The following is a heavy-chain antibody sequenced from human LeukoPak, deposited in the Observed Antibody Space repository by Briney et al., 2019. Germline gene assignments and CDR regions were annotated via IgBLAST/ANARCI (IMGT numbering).Heavy chain of an antibody. Sequence: SEPLSLTCTVCGGSISSYYWRWIRQPTGKGLEWIGYIYYSGSTNYNPSLKSRVTISVDTSKNQFSLKLSSVTAADTAVYYCARGGAYCGGDCFPYFDYWGQGTLVTVSS. CDR1: GGSISSYY. CDR2: IYYSGST. V-gene: IGHV4-59*01. CDR3: ARGGAYCGGDCFPYFDY. J-gene: IGHJ4*02. D-gene: IGHD2-21*01.